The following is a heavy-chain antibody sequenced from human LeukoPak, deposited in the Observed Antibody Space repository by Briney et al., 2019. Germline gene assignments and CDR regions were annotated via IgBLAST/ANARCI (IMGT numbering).Heavy chain of an antibody. CDR1: GFTFSSYS. CDR2: ISSSSSYI. D-gene: IGHD5-12*01. V-gene: IGHV3-21*01. J-gene: IGHJ1*01. Sequence: GGSLRLSCAASGFTFSSYSMNWVRQAPGKGLEWVSSISSSSSYIYYADSVKGRFTISRDSAKYSLCLQMNSLRAEDTAAYYCASLSGLRFKAEYFQHWGQGTLVTVSS. CDR3: ASLSGLRFKAEYFQH.